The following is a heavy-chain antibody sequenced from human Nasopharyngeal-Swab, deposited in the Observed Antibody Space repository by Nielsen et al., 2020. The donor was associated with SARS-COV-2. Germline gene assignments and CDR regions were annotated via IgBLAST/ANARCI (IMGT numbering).Heavy chain of an antibody. Sequence: LSLTCAASGFTFSSYGMRWVRQAPGKGLEWVAVIWYDGSNKYYTNSVKGRFTISRDNSKNTLYLQMNSLRAEDTAVYYCARGPVYSVRRNEGTGGYFDYWGQGTLVTVSS. CDR3: ARGPVYSVRRNEGTGGYFDY. D-gene: IGHD1-1*01. CDR1: GFTFSSYG. V-gene: IGHV3-33*01. J-gene: IGHJ4*02. CDR2: IWYDGSNK.